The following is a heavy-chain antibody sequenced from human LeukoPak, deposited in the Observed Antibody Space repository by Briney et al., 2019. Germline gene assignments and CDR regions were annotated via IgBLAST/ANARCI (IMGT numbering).Heavy chain of an antibody. CDR1: GFTFSGFA. CDR2: IKSKTDGGTT. V-gene: IGHV3-15*01. D-gene: IGHD6-13*01. CDR3: TSGDAAGGFDI. Sequence: GGSLRLSCAASGFTFSGFAMSWVRQAPGKGLEWVGRIKSKTDGGTTDYAAPVKGRFTISRDDSKNTLYLQMNSLKTEDTAVYYCTSGDAAGGFDIWGQGTMVTVSS. J-gene: IGHJ3*02.